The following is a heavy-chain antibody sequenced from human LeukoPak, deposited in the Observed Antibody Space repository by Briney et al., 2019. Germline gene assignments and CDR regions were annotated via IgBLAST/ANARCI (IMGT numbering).Heavy chain of an antibody. CDR2: INPNSGGT. Sequence: ASVKVSCKASGYTFTSYDINWVRQAPGQGLEWMGWINPNSGGTNYAQKFQGRVTMTRDTSISTAYMELSRLRSDDTAVYYCARDLGGNYVFWFDPWGQGTLVTVSS. V-gene: IGHV1-2*02. J-gene: IGHJ5*02. CDR3: ARDLGGNYVFWFDP. D-gene: IGHD4-23*01. CDR1: GYTFTSYD.